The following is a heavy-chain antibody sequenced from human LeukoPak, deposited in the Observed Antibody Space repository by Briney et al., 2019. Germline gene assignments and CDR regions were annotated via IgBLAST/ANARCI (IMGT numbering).Heavy chain of an antibody. CDR2: MNPNSGNT. J-gene: IGHJ4*02. V-gene: IGHV1-8*01. CDR3: ARGYVLRYFDWLLPLDY. D-gene: IGHD3-9*01. Sequence: ASVKVSCKASGYTFTSYDINWVRQATGQGLEWMGWMNPNSGNTGYAQKFQGRVTMTRNTSISTAYMELSSLRSEDTAVYYCARGYVLRYFDWLLPLDYWGQGTLVTVSS. CDR1: GYTFTSYD.